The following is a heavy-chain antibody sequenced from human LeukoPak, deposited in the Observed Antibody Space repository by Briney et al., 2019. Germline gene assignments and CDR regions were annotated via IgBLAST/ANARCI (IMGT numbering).Heavy chain of an antibody. J-gene: IGHJ4*02. CDR3: ARGRQWLSKGYFDY. D-gene: IGHD6-19*01. Sequence: PGGSLRLSCAASGFTFRNYRMNWVRQAPGKGLEWVANIKQDGSEEYYVDSVKGRFTISRDNAKNSLYLQMNSLRAEDTAVYYCARGRQWLSKGYFDYWGQGTLATVSS. CDR2: IKQDGSEE. CDR1: GFTFRNYR. V-gene: IGHV3-7*05.